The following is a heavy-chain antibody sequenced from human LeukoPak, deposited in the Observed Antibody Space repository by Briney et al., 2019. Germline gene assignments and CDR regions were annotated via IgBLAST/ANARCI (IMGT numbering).Heavy chain of an antibody. V-gene: IGHV1-46*01. CDR1: GYTFTSSY. CDR2: INTSGGST. D-gene: IGHD3-10*01. CDR3: ARWHYSGHYFGY. Sequence: SVKVSSKASGYTFTSSYMHWVRQAPGQGLWWMGIINTSGGSTSYTQKLQGRVTKTRDMSTSTVYMELSSLRSENTAVYYCARWHYSGHYFGYSGQGRLVTVSS. J-gene: IGHJ4*01.